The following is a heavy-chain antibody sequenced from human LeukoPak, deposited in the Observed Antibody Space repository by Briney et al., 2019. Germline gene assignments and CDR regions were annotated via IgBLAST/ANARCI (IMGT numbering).Heavy chain of an antibody. V-gene: IGHV3-23*01. CDR3: TTGTWIQLWLPDY. CDR1: GFTFSNYA. Sequence: GGSLRLSCAASGFTFSNYATNWVRQAPGKGLEWVSAVSGGGGSTYYADSVKGRFTISRDNSKNTLYLQMNSLRAEDTAVYYCTTGTWIQLWLPDYWGQGTLVTVSS. J-gene: IGHJ4*02. D-gene: IGHD5-18*01. CDR2: VSGGGGST.